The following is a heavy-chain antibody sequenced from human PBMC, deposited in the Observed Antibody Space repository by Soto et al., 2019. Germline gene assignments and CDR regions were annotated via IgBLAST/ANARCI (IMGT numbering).Heavy chain of an antibody. Sequence: QLQLQESGPGLVKPSETLSLTCTVSGGSISSSSYYWGWIRQPPGKGLEWIGSIYYSGSTYYNPSLKSRVTISVDTSKNQFSLKLSSVTAADTAVYYCARLLSTRAIRGMYYFDYWGQGTLVTVSS. D-gene: IGHD2-15*01. CDR1: GGSISSSSYY. V-gene: IGHV4-39*01. CDR3: ARLLSTRAIRGMYYFDY. J-gene: IGHJ4*02. CDR2: IYYSGST.